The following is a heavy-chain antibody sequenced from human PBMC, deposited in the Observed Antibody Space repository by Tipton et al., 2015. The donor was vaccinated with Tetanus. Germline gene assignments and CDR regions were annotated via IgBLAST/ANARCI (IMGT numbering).Heavy chain of an antibody. J-gene: IGHJ4*02. D-gene: IGHD6-6*01. Sequence: LRLSCTVSGGSVSSGSYYWSWIRQPPGKGLEWIGYIYYSGSTNYNPSLKSRVTISVDTSKNQFSLKLSSVTAADTAVYCCARVFIIRSSSSLVFDYRGQGTLVTVSS. V-gene: IGHV4-61*01. CDR1: GGSVSSGSYY. CDR3: ARVFIIRSSSSLVFDY. CDR2: IYYSGST.